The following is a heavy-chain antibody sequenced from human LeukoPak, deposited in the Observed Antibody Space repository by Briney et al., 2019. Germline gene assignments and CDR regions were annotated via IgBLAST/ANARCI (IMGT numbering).Heavy chain of an antibody. CDR1: GFAFSSYS. Sequence: PGGSLRLSCAASGFAFSSYSMNWVRQAPGKGLEWVSSISSSSSYIYYADSVKGRFTISRDNAKNSLYLQMNSLRAEDTAVYYCAKASPDHYDFWSGFHPFYYYYGMDVWGQGTTVTVSS. D-gene: IGHD3-3*01. CDR2: ISSSSSYI. J-gene: IGHJ6*02. CDR3: AKASPDHYDFWSGFHPFYYYYGMDV. V-gene: IGHV3-21*01.